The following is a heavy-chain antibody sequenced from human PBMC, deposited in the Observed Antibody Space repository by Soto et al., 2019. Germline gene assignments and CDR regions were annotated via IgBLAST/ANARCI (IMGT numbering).Heavy chain of an antibody. V-gene: IGHV3-30*18. J-gene: IGHJ4*02. CDR2: ISYDGSNK. CDR1: GFTFSSYG. CDR3: AKLGVAVGSSGWLDY. D-gene: IGHD6-19*01. Sequence: QVQLVESGGGVVQPGRSLRLSCAASGFTFSSYGMHWVRQAPGKGLEWVAVISYDGSNKYYADSVKGRFTISRDNSKNTLYLQMNSLRAEDTAVYYCAKLGVAVGSSGWLDYWGQGTLVTVSS.